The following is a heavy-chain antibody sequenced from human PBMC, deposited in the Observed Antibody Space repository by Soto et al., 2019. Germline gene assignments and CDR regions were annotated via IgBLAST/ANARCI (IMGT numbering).Heavy chain of an antibody. V-gene: IGHV1-3*05. J-gene: IGHJ2*01. CDR1: GYTFTTYA. CDR2: IYAGNGNT. Sequence: QVQVVQSGAEEKKPGASVKVSCKASGYTFTTYAMHWVRQAPGQRLEWMGWIYAGNGNTKYSQKFQGRVTITRDTSASTAYMELSSLRSEDTAVYYCARALVGVGGSISWYLDLWGRGTLVTVSS. CDR3: ARALVGVGGSISWYLDL. D-gene: IGHD2-15*01.